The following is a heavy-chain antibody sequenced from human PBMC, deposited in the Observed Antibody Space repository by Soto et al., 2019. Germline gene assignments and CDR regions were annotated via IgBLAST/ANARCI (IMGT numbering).Heavy chain of an antibody. CDR1: GGSISSSSYY. J-gene: IGHJ4*02. Sequence: PSLTCTVSGGSISSSSYYWGWIRQPPGKGLEWIGSIYYSGSTYYNPSLKSRVTISVDTSKNQFSLKLSSVTAADTAVYYCARLLFSSSSYYFDYWGQGTLVTVSS. CDR3: ARLLFSSSSYYFDY. D-gene: IGHD6-6*01. CDR2: IYYSGST. V-gene: IGHV4-39*01.